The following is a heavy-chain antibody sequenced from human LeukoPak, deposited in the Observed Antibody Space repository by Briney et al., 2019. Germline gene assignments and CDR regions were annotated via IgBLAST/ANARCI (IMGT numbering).Heavy chain of an antibody. J-gene: IGHJ4*02. CDR2: MTGDGDTT. CDR1: GFTFDDYA. V-gene: IGHV3-43*02. CDR3: AKSRNYGSGSYVDY. D-gene: IGHD3-10*01. Sequence: GGSLRLSCAASGFTFDDYAMHWVRQPPGKGLEWVSLMTGDGDTTYHADSVRGRFSISRDNSRNSLYLQMDSLRTEDTALYHCAKSRNYGSGSYVDYWGPGTLVTVSS.